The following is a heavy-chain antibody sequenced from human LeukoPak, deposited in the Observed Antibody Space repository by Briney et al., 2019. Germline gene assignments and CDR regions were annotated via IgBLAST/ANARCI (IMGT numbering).Heavy chain of an antibody. CDR1: GGSFSGYY. D-gene: IGHD6-6*01. CDR2: INHSGST. J-gene: IGHJ6*02. Sequence: PSETLSLTCAVYGGSFSGYYWSWIRQPPGKGLEWIGEINHSGSTNYNPSLKSRVTISVDTSKNQFSLKLSSVTAADTAVYYCARGAARRGLGYYYGMDVWGQGTTVTVSS. V-gene: IGHV4-34*01. CDR3: ARGAARRGLGYYYGMDV.